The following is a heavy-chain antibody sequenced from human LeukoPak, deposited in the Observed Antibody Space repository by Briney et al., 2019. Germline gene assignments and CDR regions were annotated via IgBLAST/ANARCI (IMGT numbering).Heavy chain of an antibody. D-gene: IGHD2-21*02. J-gene: IGHJ3*02. V-gene: IGHV3-15*01. CDR2: IKSETNGGTT. CDR1: GFTVSSNY. CDR3: TTPGGDCYSCAFDM. Sequence: PGGSLRLSCAASGFTVSSNYMSWVRQAPGKGLEWVGRIKSETNGGTTDYAAPVKGRFTILRDDSKNTLYLQMSSLKTEDTAMYYCTTPGGDCYSCAFDMWGQGTMVTVSS.